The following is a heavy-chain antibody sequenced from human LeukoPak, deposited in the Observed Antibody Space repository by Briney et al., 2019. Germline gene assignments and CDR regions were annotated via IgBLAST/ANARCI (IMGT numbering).Heavy chain of an antibody. Sequence: PGGSLRLSRAASGFTFSSNAMSRVRQAPGKGLEWVSAIIGSGGSTYYADSVKGRITISRDNSKNTLYLQMNSLRAEDTAVYYCAKVTSYYDSSGYFPSDYWGQGTLVTVSS. CDR3: AKVTSYYDSSGYFPSDY. V-gene: IGHV3-23*01. CDR2: IIGSGGST. D-gene: IGHD3-22*01. CDR1: GFTFSSNA. J-gene: IGHJ4*02.